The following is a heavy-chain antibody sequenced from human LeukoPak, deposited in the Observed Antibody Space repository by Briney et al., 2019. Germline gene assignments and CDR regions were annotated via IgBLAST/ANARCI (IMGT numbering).Heavy chain of an antibody. J-gene: IGHJ5*02. CDR1: GYTFNVYY. D-gene: IGHD3-3*01. Sequence: RRASVKVSCKASGYTFNVYYIHWVRQAPGQGLEWVGWINPNSGGTNYAQKFHGRVTMTRDTSISTAYMDLSRLRSDDTAVYYCARNGVADNWFDPWGQGTLITVSS. CDR3: ARNGVADNWFDP. V-gene: IGHV1-2*02. CDR2: INPNSGGT.